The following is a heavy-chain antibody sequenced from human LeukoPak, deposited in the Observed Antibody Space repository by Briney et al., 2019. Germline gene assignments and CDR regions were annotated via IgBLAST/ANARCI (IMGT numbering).Heavy chain of an antibody. D-gene: IGHD3-22*01. CDR1: GFTFSSYA. Sequence: PRGSLRLSCAASGFTFSSYAMRWVRQAPGKGLEWVSAISGSGGSTYYADSVKGRFTISRDNSKNTLYLQMNILRAEDTAVYYCAKGGLYDSCPGPYFDCCGEGTLVTVSS. J-gene: IGHJ4*02. V-gene: IGHV3-23*01. CDR3: AKGGLYDSCPGPYFDC. CDR2: ISGSGGST.